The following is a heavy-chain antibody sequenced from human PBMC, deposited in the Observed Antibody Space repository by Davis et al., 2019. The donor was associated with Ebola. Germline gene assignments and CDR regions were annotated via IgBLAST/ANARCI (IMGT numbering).Heavy chain of an antibody. D-gene: IGHD2-21*02. J-gene: IGHJ3*01. CDR2: FGTSGDT. CDR1: GFIFRNYV. CDR3: AKDTANIWFDV. V-gene: IGHV3-23*01. Sequence: GESLKISCAASGFIFRNYVMSWVRQAPGKGLEWVSTFGTSGDTYYADSVKVRFTISRDNSRNTLYLQMNGLRVEDTAMYYCAKDTANIWFDVWGQGTMVTVSS.